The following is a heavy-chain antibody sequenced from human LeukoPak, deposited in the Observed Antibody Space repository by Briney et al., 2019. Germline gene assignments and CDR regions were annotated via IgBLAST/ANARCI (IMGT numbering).Heavy chain of an antibody. D-gene: IGHD3-3*01. CDR2: IYTSGST. CDR3: ARDNYDFWSGTPNSNYYYYYMDV. J-gene: IGHJ6*03. V-gene: IGHV4-4*07. CDR1: GGSSSSYY. Sequence: PSETLSLTCTVSGGSSSSYYWSWIRQPAGKGLEWIGRIYTSGSTNYNPSLKSRVTMSVDTSKNQFSLKLSSVTAADTAVYYCARDNYDFWSGTPNSNYYYYYMDVWGKGTTVTVSS.